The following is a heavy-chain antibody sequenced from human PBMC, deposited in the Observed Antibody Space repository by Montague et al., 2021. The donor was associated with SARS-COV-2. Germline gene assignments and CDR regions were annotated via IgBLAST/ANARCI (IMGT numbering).Heavy chain of an antibody. Sequence: SETLSLTCSVSGDSITNHYWSWIRQPAGKGLEWIGRMHFTGNTNFSPFFSGRLTMSADTSKNQFSLKLTSVTAADTAIYFCARDRFDFGAGRRGTIDFWGQGTLVTVSS. CDR2: MHFTGNT. CDR1: GDSITNHY. CDR3: ARDRFDFGAGRRGTIDF. V-gene: IGHV4-4*07. D-gene: IGHD3-10*01. J-gene: IGHJ4*02.